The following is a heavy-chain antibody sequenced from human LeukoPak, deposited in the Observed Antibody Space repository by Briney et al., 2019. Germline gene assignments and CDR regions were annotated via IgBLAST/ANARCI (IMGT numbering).Heavy chain of an antibody. CDR1: GYTFINYG. D-gene: IGHD6-13*01. V-gene: IGHV1-18*01. CDR3: ARPPRAAVVRFDY. CDR2: ITTYNGNT. Sequence: GASVQVSCKASGYTFINYGISWLRQAPGQGLEWLGWITTYNGNTNYAQKLQGRVSMTTDTSTSTAYMELRSLRSDDTAVYYCARPPRAAVVRFDYWGQGTLVAVSS. J-gene: IGHJ4*02.